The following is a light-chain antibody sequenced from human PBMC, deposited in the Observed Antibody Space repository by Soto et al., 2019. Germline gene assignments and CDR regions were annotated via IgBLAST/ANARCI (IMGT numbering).Light chain of an antibody. CDR3: QQYAKEPLT. J-gene: IGKJ1*01. CDR2: GAS. Sequence: EIVLTQSPCTLSVSPGERATLSCRASQSVSSSYLAWYQQKPGQAPRLLIYGASSRATGIPARFSGSGSGTDFTLTISRLQPEDFAVYYCQQYAKEPLTFGQGTKVDIK. CDR1: QSVSSSY. V-gene: IGKV3-20*01.